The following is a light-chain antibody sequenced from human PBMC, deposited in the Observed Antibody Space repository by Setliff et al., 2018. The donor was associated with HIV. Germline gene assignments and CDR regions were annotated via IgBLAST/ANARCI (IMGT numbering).Light chain of an antibody. CDR2: DVT. Sequence: QSVLAQPRSVSGSPGQSVTISCTGTSSDVGSYNYVSWYKQHPGKAPKLRIYDVTKRPPGVPDPFSGSKSGNTASLTISGLQAEDESDYYCCSYAGSYTPVIFGGGTKVTVL. V-gene: IGLV2-11*01. J-gene: IGLJ2*01. CDR3: CSYAGSYTPVI. CDR1: SSDVGSYNY.